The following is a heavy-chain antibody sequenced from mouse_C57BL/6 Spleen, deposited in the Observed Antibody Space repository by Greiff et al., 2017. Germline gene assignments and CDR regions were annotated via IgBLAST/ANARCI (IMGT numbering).Heavy chain of an antibody. CDR3: ARGGVIPHYAMDY. V-gene: IGHV1-76*01. J-gene: IGHJ4*01. D-gene: IGHD2-13*01. CDR2: IYPGSGNT. CDR1: GYTFTDYY. Sequence: QVQLKQSGAELVRPGASVKLSCKASGYTFTDYYINWVKQRPGQGLEWIARIYPGSGNTYYNEKFKGKATLTAEKSSSTAYMQLSSLTSEDSAVYFCARGGVIPHYAMDYWGQGTSVTVSS.